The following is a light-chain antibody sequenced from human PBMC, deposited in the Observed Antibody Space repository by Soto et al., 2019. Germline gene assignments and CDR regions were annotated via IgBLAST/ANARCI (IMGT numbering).Light chain of an antibody. J-gene: IGLJ2*01. CDR2: DVS. Sequence: QSALTQPASVSGSPGQSITISCTGTSSDGGDYNYVSWYQQHPGKAPKLMIYDVSNRPSGVSNRFSGSKSGNTASLTLSGLKAEDEADYYCSSYTSSNTLVVFGGGTKLTVL. V-gene: IGLV2-14*01. CDR1: SSDGGDYNY. CDR3: SSYTSSNTLVV.